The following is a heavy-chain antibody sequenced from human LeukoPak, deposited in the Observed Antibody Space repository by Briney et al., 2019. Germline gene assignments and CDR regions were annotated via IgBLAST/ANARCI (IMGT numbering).Heavy chain of an antibody. D-gene: IGHD3-3*01. CDR2: ISGSGGST. J-gene: IGHJ4*02. V-gene: IGHV3-23*01. CDR3: AKCEDYDFWSGYYGYFDY. Sequence: GGSLRLSCAGSGFSFGSYPMSWVRQAPGKGLEWVSAISGSGGSTYYADSVKGRFTISRDNSKNTLYLQMNSLRAEDTAVYYCAKCEDYDFWSGYYGYFDYWGQGTLVTVSS. CDR1: GFSFGSYP.